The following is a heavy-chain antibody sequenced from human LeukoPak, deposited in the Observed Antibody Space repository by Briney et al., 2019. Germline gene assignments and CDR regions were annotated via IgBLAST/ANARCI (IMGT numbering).Heavy chain of an antibody. Sequence: GSLRLSCAASGFSLRDYDMNWIRQAPGKGLEWIGEIYHSGSTNYNPSLKSRVTISVDKSKNQFSLKLSSVTAADTAVYYCARVGDYRYFDYWGQGTLVTVSS. CDR2: IYHSGST. CDR3: ARVGDYRYFDY. D-gene: IGHD4-11*01. V-gene: IGHV4-34*01. CDR1: GFSLRDYD. J-gene: IGHJ4*02.